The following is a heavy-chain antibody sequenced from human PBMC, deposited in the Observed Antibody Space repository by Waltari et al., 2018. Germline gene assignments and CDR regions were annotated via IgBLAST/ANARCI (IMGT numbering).Heavy chain of an antibody. V-gene: IGHV3-48*04. CDR3: VRDEAWSFDY. D-gene: IGHD2-21*01. Sequence: EVQLVESGGGLAQPGGSLRLSCAASGFTFSSYSMNWVRQAPGKGLDWVSYISSGSGRIYYADSVKGRFTISRDNAKNSLYLQMNSLRAEDTAVYYCVRDEAWSFDYWGQGTLVTVSS. J-gene: IGHJ4*02. CDR2: ISSGSGRI. CDR1: GFTFSSYS.